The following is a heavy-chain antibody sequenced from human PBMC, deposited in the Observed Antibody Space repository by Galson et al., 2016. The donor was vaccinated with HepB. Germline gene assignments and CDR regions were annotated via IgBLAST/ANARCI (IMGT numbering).Heavy chain of an antibody. CDR3: ARRGQVRDPNDY. CDR1: GYNYNTYW. D-gene: IGHD3-22*01. CDR2: IYPHDSET. Sequence: QSGAEVKKPGESLTISCKGSGYNYNTYWIDWVRQMPGKGLEWMGIIYPHDSETIYSPSFQGQVPFSADMSINTAYLQWSSLEASDTAIYYRARRGQVRDPNDYWGQGTPVTVSS. J-gene: IGHJ4*02. V-gene: IGHV5-51*01.